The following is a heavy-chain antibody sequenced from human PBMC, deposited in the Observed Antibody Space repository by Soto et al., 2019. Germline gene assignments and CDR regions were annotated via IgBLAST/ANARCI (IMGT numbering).Heavy chain of an antibody. J-gene: IGHJ6*03. CDR1: GGSFSGYY. D-gene: IGHD6-13*01. Sequence: QVQLQQWGAGLLKPSETLSLTCAVYGGSFSGYYWSWIRQPPGKGLEWIGEINHSGSTNYNPSLKSRGTISVDYSKNQSSLKLSSVAAADTAVYYCASAPRRDSSSWYWPGGHYYYYYMDVWGKGTTVTVSS. CDR3: ASAPRRDSSSWYWPGGHYYYYYMDV. V-gene: IGHV4-34*01. CDR2: INHSGST.